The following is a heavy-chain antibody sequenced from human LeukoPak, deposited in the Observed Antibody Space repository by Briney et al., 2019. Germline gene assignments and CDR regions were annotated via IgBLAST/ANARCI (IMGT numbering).Heavy chain of an antibody. V-gene: IGHV1-24*01. D-gene: IGHD3-16*02. CDR3: ATYVWGSYRPFDY. J-gene: IGHJ4*02. CDR1: GYTLTELS. CDR2: FDPEDGET. Sequence: ASVKVSCKVSGYTLTELSMHWVRQAPGKGLEWMGGFDPEDGETIYAQKFQGRVTMTEDTSTDTAYMELSSLGSEDTAVYYCATYVWGSYRPFDYWGQGTLVTASS.